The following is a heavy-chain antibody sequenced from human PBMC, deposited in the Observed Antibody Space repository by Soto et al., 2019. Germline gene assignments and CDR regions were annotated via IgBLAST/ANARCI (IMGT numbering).Heavy chain of an antibody. V-gene: IGHV4-39*01. CDR3: AGPLTYYDFWSGFRSKGDDPNAFDI. J-gene: IGHJ3*02. CDR1: GGSISSSSYY. D-gene: IGHD3-3*01. CDR2: IYYSGST. Sequence: SETLSLTCTVSGGSISSSSYYWGWIRQPPGKGLEWIGSIYYSGSTYYNPSLKSRVTISVDTSKNQFSLKLSSVTAADTAVYYCAGPLTYYDFWSGFRSKGDDPNAFDIWGQGTMVTVSS.